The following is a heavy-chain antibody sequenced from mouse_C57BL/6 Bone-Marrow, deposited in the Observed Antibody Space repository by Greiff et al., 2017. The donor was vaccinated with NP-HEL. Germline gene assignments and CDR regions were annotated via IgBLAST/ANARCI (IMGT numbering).Heavy chain of an antibody. CDR3: ARYPLMVTTQGAWFAY. D-gene: IGHD2-2*01. CDR2: IYPGSGST. CDR1: GYTFTSYW. Sequence: VQLQQPGAELVKPGASVKMSCKASGYTFTSYWITWVKQRPGQGLEWIGDIYPGSGSTNYNEKFKSKATLTVDTSSSTAYMQLSSLTSEDSAVYYCARYPLMVTTQGAWFAYWGQGTLVTVSA. V-gene: IGHV1-55*01. J-gene: IGHJ3*01.